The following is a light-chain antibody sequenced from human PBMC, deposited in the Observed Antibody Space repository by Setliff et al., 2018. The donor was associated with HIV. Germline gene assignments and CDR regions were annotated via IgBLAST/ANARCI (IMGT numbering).Light chain of an antibody. CDR3: CSYAGSTTSYV. CDR1: SSDVGSYNL. CDR2: EVS. V-gene: IGLV2-23*02. J-gene: IGLJ1*01. Sequence: HSALTQPASVSGSPGQSITISCTGTSSDVGSYNLVSWYQQHPGKAPKLMIYEVSKRPSGVSNRFSGSKSGNTASLTISGLQADDETDYYCCSYAGSTTSYVFGTGTKV.